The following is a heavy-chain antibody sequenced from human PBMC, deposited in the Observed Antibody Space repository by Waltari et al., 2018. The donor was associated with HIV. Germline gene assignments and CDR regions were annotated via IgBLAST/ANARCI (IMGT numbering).Heavy chain of an antibody. D-gene: IGHD7-27*01. CDR1: GYSIRRGSY. Sequence: QVHLQESGPGLVNPSETLTLTRTVSGYSIRRGSYWVWTRQPPGKGPEWIGCMYHSGSTYYNPFIKDRVTMSVDTSKNQFSLKLSSVTAADTAVYYCARRSGEYWYFDLWGRGTLVTVSS. CDR3: ARRSGEYWYFDL. J-gene: IGHJ2*01. CDR2: MYHSGST. V-gene: IGHV4-38-2*02.